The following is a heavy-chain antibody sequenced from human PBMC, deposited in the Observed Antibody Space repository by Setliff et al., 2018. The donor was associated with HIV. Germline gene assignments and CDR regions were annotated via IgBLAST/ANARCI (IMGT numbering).Heavy chain of an antibody. CDR3: ARGPAGESYGMDV. J-gene: IGHJ6*02. D-gene: IGHD3-10*01. Sequence: ASVKVSCKTSGYKFSINVINWVRRAPGQGLEWMGWVSGYDSHANYAQKLQDRVTMTSDRSTTTAYMELKNLTSDDTAVYYCARGPAGESYGMDVWGQGTTVTVSS. CDR2: VSGYDSHA. CDR1: GYKFSINV. V-gene: IGHV1-18*01.